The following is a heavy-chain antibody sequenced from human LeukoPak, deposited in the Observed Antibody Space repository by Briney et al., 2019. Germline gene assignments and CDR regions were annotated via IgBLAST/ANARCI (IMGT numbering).Heavy chain of an antibody. CDR3: ARAGGVKTAALDLDY. D-gene: IGHD6-25*01. CDR2: IYYSGST. V-gene: IGHV4-59*01. CDR1: GGSISSYY. J-gene: IGHJ4*02. Sequence: SETLSLTCTVSGGSISSYYWSWIRQHPGKGLEWIGYIYYSGSTYYNPSLKSRVTISRDTSKNQFSLKLTSVTTADTAVYYCARAGGVKTAALDLDYWGQGTLVTVSS.